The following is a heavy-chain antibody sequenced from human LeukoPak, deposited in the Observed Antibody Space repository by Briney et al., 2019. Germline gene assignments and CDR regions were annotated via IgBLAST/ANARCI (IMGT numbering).Heavy chain of an antibody. CDR2: IKQDESEK. V-gene: IGHV3-7*01. CDR3: AKDLGNYYDTNAADY. CDR1: GFMFSHYW. J-gene: IGHJ4*02. Sequence: PGGSLRLSCAASGFMFSHYWMSWVRQAPGKGLEWVANIKQDESEKYYVDSVKGRFTISRDNAKNLLYLQMNSLRAEDTAVYYCAKDLGNYYDTNAADYWGQGTLVTVSS. D-gene: IGHD3-22*01.